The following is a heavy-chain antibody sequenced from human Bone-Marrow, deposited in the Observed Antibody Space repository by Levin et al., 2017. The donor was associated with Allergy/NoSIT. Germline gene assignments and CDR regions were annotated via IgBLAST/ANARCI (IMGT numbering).Heavy chain of an antibody. CDR1: GDSIRSRGFY. D-gene: IGHD6-19*01. J-gene: IGHJ4*02. Sequence: SQTLSLTCTVSGDSIRSRGFYWGWIRQPPGKGLQWLVSIYHSGSIYYNPSLESRVTMSADTSKKTFSLKLSSVTAADTAIYYCARHVSAQSGWYYFDYWGRGMLVTVSS. CDR3: ARHVSAQSGWYYFDY. CDR2: IYHSGSI. V-gene: IGHV4-39*01.